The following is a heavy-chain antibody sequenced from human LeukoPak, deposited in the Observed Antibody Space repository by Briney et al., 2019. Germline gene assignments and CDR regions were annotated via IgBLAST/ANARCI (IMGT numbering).Heavy chain of an antibody. Sequence: GGSLRLSCAASGFTSSSYWMSWVRQAPGKGLEWVAKIKQDGSEKYYVDSVKGRFTISRDNAKNSLSLQMNSLRAEDTAVYYCARDQGYCTSASCRGDAFDVWGQGSMVSVSS. D-gene: IGHD2-2*01. V-gene: IGHV3-7*01. J-gene: IGHJ3*01. CDR1: GFTSSSYW. CDR3: ARDQGYCTSASCRGDAFDV. CDR2: IKQDGSEK.